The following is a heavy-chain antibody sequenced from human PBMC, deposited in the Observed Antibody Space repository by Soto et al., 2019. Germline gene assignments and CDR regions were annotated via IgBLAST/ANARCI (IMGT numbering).Heavy chain of an antibody. D-gene: IGHD2-21*01. V-gene: IGHV3-7*01. CDR1: GYTFSGYW. CDR3: VRGLLYYGAGV. J-gene: IGHJ4*01. Sequence: PTESLTLTCVASGYTFSGYWIRCGTQEPGEGREWVATIKHDGSENHYVDSVKGRFTISRDNARNPLYLQMNRLTAADTAVFFCVRGLLYYGAGVWGQGTPVTVSS. CDR2: IKHDGSEN.